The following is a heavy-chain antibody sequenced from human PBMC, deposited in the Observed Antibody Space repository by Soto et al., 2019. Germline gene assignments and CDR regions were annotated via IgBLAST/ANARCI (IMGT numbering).Heavy chain of an antibody. V-gene: IGHV4-34*01. CDR1: GGSFSGYY. J-gene: IGHJ5*02. Sequence: PSETLSLTCAVYGGSFSGYYWSWIRQPPGKGLEWIGEINHSGSTNYNPSLKSRVTISVDKSKNQFSLKLSSVTAADTAVYYCARDLGWFDPWGQGTLVTVSS. CDR2: INHSGST. CDR3: ARDLGWFDP.